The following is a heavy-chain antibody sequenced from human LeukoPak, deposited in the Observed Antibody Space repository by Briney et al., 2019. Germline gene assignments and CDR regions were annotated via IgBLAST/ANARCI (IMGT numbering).Heavy chain of an antibody. CDR1: GFPFSSYA. D-gene: IGHD2-2*02. CDR3: VRNGCSATNCYIFLGDWYFDL. Sequence: GGSLRLSCAASGFPFSSYAMGWVRQAPGKGLEWVSSIRGNAERTFYADSVKGRFTISRDNSKNTVSLQMTSLEAEDTAVYYCVRNGCSATNCYIFLGDWYFDLWGRGTLVTVSS. J-gene: IGHJ2*01. CDR2: IRGNAERT. V-gene: IGHV3-23*01.